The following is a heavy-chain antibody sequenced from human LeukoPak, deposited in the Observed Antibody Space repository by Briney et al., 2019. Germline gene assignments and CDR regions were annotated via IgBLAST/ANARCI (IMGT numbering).Heavy chain of an antibody. CDR1: GYTFTSYD. Sequence: ASVKVSCKASGYTFTSYDINWVRQATGQGLEWMGWMNPNSGNTGYVQKFQGRLTMTRDTSTTTAYMELSSLRSEDTAMYYCARAYNWNDGGDYWGQGTLVTVSS. J-gene: IGHJ4*02. V-gene: IGHV1-8*01. D-gene: IGHD1-20*01. CDR3: ARAYNWNDGGDY. CDR2: MNPNSGNT.